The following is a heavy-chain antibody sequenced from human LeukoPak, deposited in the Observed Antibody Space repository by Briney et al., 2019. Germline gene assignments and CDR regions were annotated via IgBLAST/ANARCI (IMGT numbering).Heavy chain of an antibody. CDR1: GFTFSSYG. Sequence: PGGSLRLSCAASGFTFSSYGMHWVRQAPGKGLEWVAFIRYDGSTKYYADTVKGRFTISRDNSKNTLYLQMNSLRAEDTAVYYCASKIVLVPAGLQHWGQGTLVTVSS. CDR2: IRYDGSTK. J-gene: IGHJ1*01. CDR3: ASKIVLVPAGLQH. D-gene: IGHD2-2*01. V-gene: IGHV3-30*02.